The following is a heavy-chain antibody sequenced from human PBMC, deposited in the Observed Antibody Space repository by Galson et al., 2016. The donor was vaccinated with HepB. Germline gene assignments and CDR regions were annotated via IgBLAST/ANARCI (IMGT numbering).Heavy chain of an antibody. CDR2: ISSSSKYI. V-gene: IGHV3-21*01. CDR3: ASDRGIAAGGWFDP. Sequence: SLRLSCASSGFTFSNYYMHWVRQAPGKGLEWVSSISSSSKYIYYADSVKGRFTISRANANNSLFLQMDSLRAEDTAVYFCASDRGIAAGGWFDPWGQGTQVTVSS. J-gene: IGHJ5*02. D-gene: IGHD6-13*01. CDR1: GFTFSNYY.